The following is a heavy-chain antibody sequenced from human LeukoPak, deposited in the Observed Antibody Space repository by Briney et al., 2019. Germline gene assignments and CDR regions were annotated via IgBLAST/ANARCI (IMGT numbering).Heavy chain of an antibody. J-gene: IGHJ4*02. CDR1: GGSFSGYY. CDR3: ASSGANWNVGY. Sequence: PSETLSLTCAVYGGSFSGYYWSWIRQPPGKGLEWIREINHSGSTNYNPSLKSRVTISVDTSKNQFSLKLSSVTAADTAVYYCASSGANWNVGYWGQGTLVTVSS. D-gene: IGHD1-20*01. CDR2: INHSGST. V-gene: IGHV4-34*01.